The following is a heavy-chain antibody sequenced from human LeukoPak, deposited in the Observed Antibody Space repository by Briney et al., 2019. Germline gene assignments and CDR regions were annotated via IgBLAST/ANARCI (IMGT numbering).Heavy chain of an antibody. V-gene: IGHV1-18*04. CDR1: GYTFTSYC. J-gene: IGHJ5*02. D-gene: IGHD3-3*01. Sequence: EASLKVSCKASGYTFTSYCMNWVRQAPGQGLEWMGWISAYRSNTNYAHTLKGRVTMTTDTSTSRAYMELRSLRSDDTAVYYCARDRTRNYDFWSGAQPDWFDPWGQGTLVTVSS. CDR3: ARDRTRNYDFWSGAQPDWFDP. CDR2: ISAYRSNT.